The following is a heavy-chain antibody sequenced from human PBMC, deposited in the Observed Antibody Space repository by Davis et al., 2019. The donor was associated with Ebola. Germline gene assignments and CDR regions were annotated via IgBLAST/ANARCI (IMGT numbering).Heavy chain of an antibody. D-gene: IGHD5-24*01. Sequence: SVKGRFTISRDNSKNTLYLQMNSLRAEDSAVYYCAKDRETWLQLSWGHIDFWGQGTLVTVSS. V-gene: IGHV3-30*02. J-gene: IGHJ4*02. CDR3: AKDRETWLQLSWGHIDF.